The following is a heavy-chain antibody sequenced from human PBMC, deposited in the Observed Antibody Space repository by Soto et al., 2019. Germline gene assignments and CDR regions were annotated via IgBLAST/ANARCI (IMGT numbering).Heavy chain of an antibody. J-gene: IGHJ4*02. V-gene: IGHV1-2*04. D-gene: IGHD4-17*01. CDR2: VDPNGGGS. Sequence: ASVKVSCKASGYAFTSYGISWVRQAPGQGLEWMGWVDPNGGGSNSAQKFQGSVTMTWDTSITTAYLDLTRLTTNDTATYFCATWVDYGDFEGFDFWGQGTLVTVSS. CDR1: GYAFTSYG. CDR3: ATWVDYGDFEGFDF.